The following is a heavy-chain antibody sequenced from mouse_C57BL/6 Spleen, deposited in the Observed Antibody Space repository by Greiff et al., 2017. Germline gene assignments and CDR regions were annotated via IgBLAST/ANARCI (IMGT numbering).Heavy chain of an antibody. V-gene: IGHV8-8*01. D-gene: IGHD4-1*01. J-gene: IGHJ1*03. CDR1: GFSLSTFGMG. Sequence: QVTLKVSGPGILQPSQTLSLTCSFSGFSLSTFGMGVGWIRQPSGKGLEWLAHIWWDDDKYYHPALKSRLTSSKDTSKNQVFLNISHVVTADTATYFCARIANWDVWYFDVWGTGTTVTVSS. CDR2: IWWDDDK. CDR3: ARIANWDVWYFDV.